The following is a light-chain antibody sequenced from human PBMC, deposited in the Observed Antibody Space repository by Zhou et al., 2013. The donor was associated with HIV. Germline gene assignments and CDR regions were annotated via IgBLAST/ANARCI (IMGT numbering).Light chain of an antibody. CDR3: QQYDTWPLT. CDR2: GAT. Sequence: EVLMTQSPVTLSVSPGGRATLSCRASQNIGNKLAWYRQKPGQSPSLLMYGATSRASGVPVRFSGTGSGTEFNLTISSLESGDFAVYYCQQYDTWPLTFGHGT. J-gene: IGKJ1*01. CDR1: QNIGNK. V-gene: IGKV3D-15*01.